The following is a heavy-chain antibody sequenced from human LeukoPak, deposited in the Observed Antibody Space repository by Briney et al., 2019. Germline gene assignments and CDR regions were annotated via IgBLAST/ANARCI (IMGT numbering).Heavy chain of an antibody. V-gene: IGHV3-23*01. J-gene: IGHJ4*02. CDR1: GFTFSSYA. CDR2: ISGSGGST. CDR3: ARLTYYDSSGYYDY. D-gene: IGHD3-22*01. Sequence: PGGSLRLSCAASGFTFSSYAMSWVRQAPGKGLEWVSAISGSGGSTYYADSVKGRFTISRDNSKNTLYLQMNSLRAEDTAVYYCARLTYYDSSGYYDYWGQGTLVTVSS.